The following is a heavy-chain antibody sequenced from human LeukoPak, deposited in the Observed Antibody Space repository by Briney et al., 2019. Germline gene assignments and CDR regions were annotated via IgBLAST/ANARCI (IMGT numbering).Heavy chain of an antibody. V-gene: IGHV3-23*01. J-gene: IGHJ4*02. CDR1: GFTFSSYA. CDR2: ISGSGSST. CDR3: ANYRS. D-gene: IGHD1-14*01. Sequence: PGGSLRLSCAASGFTFSSYAMSWVRQAPGKGLEWVSGISGSGSSTHYADSVKGRFTISRDNSKSTLYLQMSSLRDEDTAVYYCANYRSWGQGTLVTVSS.